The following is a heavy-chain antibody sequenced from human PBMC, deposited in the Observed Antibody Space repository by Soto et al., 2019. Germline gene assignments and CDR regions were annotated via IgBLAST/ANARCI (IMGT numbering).Heavy chain of an antibody. D-gene: IGHD5-12*01. CDR3: AKSPRGEMATD. J-gene: IGHJ4*02. CDR2: INTYSGMT. CDR1: GYTFINYH. Sequence: QVQLVQSGGEVKKPGASVTVSCKASGYTFINYHITWVRQAPGQGLEWMAWINTYSGMTDYAQRFQGRVTMTRDPSTSTAYMELRNLGSDDTAVYFCAKSPRGEMATDWGQGTLVTVSS. V-gene: IGHV1-18*01.